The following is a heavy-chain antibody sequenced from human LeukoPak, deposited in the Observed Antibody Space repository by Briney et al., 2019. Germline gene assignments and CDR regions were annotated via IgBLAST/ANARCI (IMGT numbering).Heavy chain of an antibody. CDR3: ARVILTYDSSGYYYRVSYRGNYMDV. V-gene: IGHV4-39*07. D-gene: IGHD3-22*01. CDR1: GFTFSSYE. J-gene: IGHJ6*03. Sequence: LRLSCAASGFTFSSYEMNWVRQPPGKGLEWIGSIYYSGSTYYNPSLKSRVTISVDTSKNQFSLKLSSVTAADTAVYYCARVILTYDSSGYYYRVSYRGNYMDVWGKGTTVTVSS. CDR2: IYYSGST.